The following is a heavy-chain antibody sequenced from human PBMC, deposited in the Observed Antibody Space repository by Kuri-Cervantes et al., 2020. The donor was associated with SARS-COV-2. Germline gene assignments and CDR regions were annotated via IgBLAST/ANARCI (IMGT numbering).Heavy chain of an antibody. V-gene: IGHV1-18*01. CDR2: ISTYNGNT. D-gene: IGHD2-15*01. J-gene: IGHJ6*03. CDR3: ARGRRRPIYDFYYYMDV. CDR1: GYRFTDYG. Sequence: SGKGSCKASGYRFTDYGISWVRQAPGQGLEWMGWISTYNGNTNYAQKLQGRVTMTTDTSTTTAYMELRSLRSDDTAVYYCARGRRRPIYDFYYYMDVWGKGTTVTVSS.